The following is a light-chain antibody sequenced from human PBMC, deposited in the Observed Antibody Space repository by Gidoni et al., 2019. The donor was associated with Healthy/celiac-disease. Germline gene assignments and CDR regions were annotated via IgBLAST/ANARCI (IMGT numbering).Light chain of an antibody. J-gene: IGKJ4*01. Sequence: DLQMTQSPSSLSASVGDRVTITCQASQDISNYLHWYQQKPGKAPKLLIYDASNLETGVPSRFSGSGSGTDFTFTISSLQPEDIATYYCQQYDNPPLTFGGGTKVEIK. V-gene: IGKV1-33*01. CDR1: QDISNY. CDR3: QQYDNPPLT. CDR2: DAS.